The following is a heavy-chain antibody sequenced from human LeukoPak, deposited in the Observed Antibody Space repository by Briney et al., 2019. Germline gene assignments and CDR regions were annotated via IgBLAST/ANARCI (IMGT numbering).Heavy chain of an antibody. J-gene: IGHJ5*02. Sequence: SETLSLTCTVSGGSISSYYWSWIRQPPGKGLEWIGYIYYSGSTNYNPSLKSRVTISVGTSKNQFSLKLSSVTAADTAVYYCARATYYYGSGRPQFDPWGQGTLVTVSS. V-gene: IGHV4-59*01. CDR1: GGSISSYY. CDR3: ARATYYYGSGRPQFDP. CDR2: IYYSGST. D-gene: IGHD3-10*01.